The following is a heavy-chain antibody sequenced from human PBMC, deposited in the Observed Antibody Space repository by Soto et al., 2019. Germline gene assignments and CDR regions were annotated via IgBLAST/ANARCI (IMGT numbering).Heavy chain of an antibody. D-gene: IGHD3-10*01. CDR2: IYYSGTT. J-gene: IGHJ4*02. CDR1: GGSISSADCF. V-gene: IGHV4-30-4*01. CDR3: AREPYLPMARNDF. Sequence: SETLSLTCTVSGGSISSADCFWTGLRQPPGKGLDWLGYIYYSGTTYYNPSLNGRLIISIATSRNQFSLSLNSVTAADTALYFCAREPYLPMARNDFWGQGAQVTVSS.